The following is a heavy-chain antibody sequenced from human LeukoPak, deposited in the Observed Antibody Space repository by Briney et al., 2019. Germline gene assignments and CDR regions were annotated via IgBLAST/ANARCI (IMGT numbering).Heavy chain of an antibody. CDR3: ARDRLLSGSYRLFDY. Sequence: GGSRLPSGAASGFPFSSYSMDWVRPAPGKGLGGVSSISSSSSYIYYADSVKGRFTISRDNAKNSLYLQMNSLRAEDTAVYYCARDRLLSGSYRLFDYWGQGTLVTVSS. CDR2: ISSSSSYI. J-gene: IGHJ4*02. V-gene: IGHV3-21*01. CDR1: GFPFSSYS. D-gene: IGHD1-26*01.